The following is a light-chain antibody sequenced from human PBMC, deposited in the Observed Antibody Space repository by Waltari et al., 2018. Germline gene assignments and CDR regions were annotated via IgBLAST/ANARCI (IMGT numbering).Light chain of an antibody. CDR1: QSITNW. Sequence: DIQMTQFPSTLSASLGNRVTITCRASQSITNWLAWYQKKPGKAPKLLIYKASNLESGVPSRFGGSGSGTEFTLTISSLQPDDFTTYYSQQYDNYWTFGQGTKVEIK. V-gene: IGKV1-5*03. J-gene: IGKJ1*01. CDR2: KAS. CDR3: QQYDNYWT.